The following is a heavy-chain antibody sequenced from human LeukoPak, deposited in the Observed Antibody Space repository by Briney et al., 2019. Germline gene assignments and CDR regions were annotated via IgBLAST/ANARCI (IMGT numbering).Heavy chain of an antibody. J-gene: IGHJ4*02. CDR1: GYTFTSYY. CDR3: ARDHEYYYGSGSYYPGGCDY. V-gene: IGHV1-46*01. CDR2: INPSGGST. Sequence: GASVKVSCKASGYTFTSYYMHWVRQAPGQGLEWMGIINPSGGSTSYAQKFQGRVTMTRDTSTSTVYMGLSSLRSEDTAVYYCARDHEYYYGSGSYYPGGCDYWGQGTLVTVSS. D-gene: IGHD3-10*01.